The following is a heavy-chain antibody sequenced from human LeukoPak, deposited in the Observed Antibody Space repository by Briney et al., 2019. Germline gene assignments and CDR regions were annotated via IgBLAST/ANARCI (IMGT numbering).Heavy chain of an antibody. J-gene: IGHJ4*02. V-gene: IGHV3-7*01. Sequence: GGSLRLSCAASGFTVSSNYMTWVRQAPGKGLEWVADIKQDGSELHYVDSVKGRFTISRDNAKNSLYLQMNSLRAEDTAVYYCARDRTVVPRPVDYWGQGTLVTVSS. CDR3: ARDRTVVPRPVDY. CDR1: GFTVSSNY. CDR2: IKQDGSEL. D-gene: IGHD2-2*01.